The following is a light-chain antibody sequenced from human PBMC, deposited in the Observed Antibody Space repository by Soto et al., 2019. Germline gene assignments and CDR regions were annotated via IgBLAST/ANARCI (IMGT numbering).Light chain of an antibody. V-gene: IGLV4-69*01. CDR1: SGHTNYA. CDR3: QTWGTGIRV. Sequence: QPVLTQSPSASASLGASVKFTCTLSSGHTNYAIAWHQQQPEKGPRFLMKVNSDGSHTKGDGIPDRFSGSSSGAERYLTISSLQSEDEADYYCQTWGTGIRVFGGGTKVTVL. J-gene: IGLJ2*01. CDR2: VNSDGSH.